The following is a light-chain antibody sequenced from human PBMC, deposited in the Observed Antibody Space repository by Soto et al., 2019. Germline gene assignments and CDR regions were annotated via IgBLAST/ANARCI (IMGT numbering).Light chain of an antibody. CDR1: SSDVGFYNY. J-gene: IGLJ2*01. V-gene: IGLV2-14*01. CDR2: DVS. Sequence: QSALTQPASVSGSPGQSITISCTGTSSDVGFYNYVSWYQQHPGKAPRLMIYDVSNRPSGVSNRFSGSKSGNTASLTISGLQAEDEADYYCSSYTTSSTLAFGGGTKLTVL. CDR3: SSYTTSSTLA.